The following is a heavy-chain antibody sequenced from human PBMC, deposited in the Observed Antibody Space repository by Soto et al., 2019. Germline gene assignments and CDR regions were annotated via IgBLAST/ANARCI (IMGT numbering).Heavy chain of an antibody. CDR3: ARGTSSGWSPNYYYYYYGMDV. Sequence: ASVKVSCKASGGTFSSYAISWVRQAPGQGLEWMGGIIPIFGTANYAQKFQGRVTITADESTSTAYMELSSLRSEDTAVYYCARGTSSGWSPNYYYYYYGMDVWGQGTTVTVSS. V-gene: IGHV1-69*13. CDR2: IIPIFGTA. CDR1: GGTFSSYA. J-gene: IGHJ6*02. D-gene: IGHD6-19*01.